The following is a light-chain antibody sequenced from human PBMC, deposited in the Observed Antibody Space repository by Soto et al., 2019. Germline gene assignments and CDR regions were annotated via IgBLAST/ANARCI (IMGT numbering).Light chain of an antibody. V-gene: IGLV2-23*03. CDR1: SSDVGSYNL. CDR2: EGS. Sequence: QSVLTQPASVSGSPGQSITISCTGTSSDVGSYNLVSWYQQHPGKAPKLMIYEGSKRPSGVSNRFSGSKSGNTASLTISGRQAEDEADYYCCSYAGRSTFDVFGTGTKLTVL. CDR3: CSYAGRSTFDV. J-gene: IGLJ1*01.